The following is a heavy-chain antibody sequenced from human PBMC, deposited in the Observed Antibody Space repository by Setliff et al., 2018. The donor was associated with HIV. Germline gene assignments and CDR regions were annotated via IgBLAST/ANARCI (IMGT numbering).Heavy chain of an antibody. CDR2: INQSGST. CDR3: ARSRTYYADTSGYVHYHYYGMGV. V-gene: IGHV4-34*01. D-gene: IGHD3-22*01. Sequence: PSETLSLTCAVSGGSFSSYYWIWIRQVPGKGLEWIGEINQSGSTTYNPSLKSRVTISVDTSKNQFFLNLRSVTAADAAVYFGARSRTYYADTSGYVHYHYYGMGVWGQGTTVTVSS. J-gene: IGHJ6*02. CDR1: GGSFSSYY.